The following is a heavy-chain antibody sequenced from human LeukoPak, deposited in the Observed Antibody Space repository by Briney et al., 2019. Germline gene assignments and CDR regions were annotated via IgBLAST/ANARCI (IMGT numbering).Heavy chain of an antibody. CDR1: GGTFSSYA. J-gene: IGHJ4*02. V-gene: IGHV1-69*04. CDR2: IIPILGIA. Sequence: GASVKVSCKASGGTFSSYAISWVRQAPGQGLEWMGRIIPILGIANYAQKFQGRVTITADKSTSTAYMELSSLGSEDTAVYYCARQQGVQYLNFDYWGQGALVTVSS. CDR3: ARQQGVQYLNFDY. D-gene: IGHD3-10*01.